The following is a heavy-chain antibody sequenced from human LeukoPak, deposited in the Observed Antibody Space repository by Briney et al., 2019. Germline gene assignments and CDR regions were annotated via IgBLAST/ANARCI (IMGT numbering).Heavy chain of an antibody. D-gene: IGHD6-6*01. CDR3: ARVRYSSSSPYYYYYYMDV. J-gene: IGHJ6*03. CDR2: INHSGST. Sequence: PSETLSLTCAVYGGSFSGYYWSWIRQPPGKGLEWIGEINHSGSTNYNPSLKSRVTILVDTSKNQFSLKLSSVTAADTAVYYCARVRYSSSSPYYYYYYMDVWGKGTTVTVSS. CDR1: GGSFSGYY. V-gene: IGHV4-34*01.